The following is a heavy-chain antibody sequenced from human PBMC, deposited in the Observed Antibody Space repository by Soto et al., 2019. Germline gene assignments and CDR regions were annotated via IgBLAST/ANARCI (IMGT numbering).Heavy chain of an antibody. J-gene: IGHJ4*02. V-gene: IGHV4-61*01. CDR1: GGSVSSGSYY. D-gene: IGHD1-1*01. CDR2: IFYTGSS. CDR3: ARLGGDTTAVTWDY. Sequence: QVQLQESGPGLVKPSETLSLTCTVSGGSVSSGSYYWSWIRQPPGKGLEWIGYIFYTGSSNYNPSLKSRVTISVDTSKNQFSLKLSSVTAADTAVYYCARLGGDTTAVTWDYWGQGTLVTVSS.